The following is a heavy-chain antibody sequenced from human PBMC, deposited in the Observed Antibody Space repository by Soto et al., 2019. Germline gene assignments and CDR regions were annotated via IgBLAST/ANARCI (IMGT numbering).Heavy chain of an antibody. Sequence: SETLSLTCAVSGGSISSGGYSWSWIRQPPGKGLEWIGYIYHSGSTYYNPTLKSPVTISVDRSKNQFSLKLSSVTAADTAVYYCARAEDFWSGYDYWGQGTLVTVSS. CDR2: IYHSGST. D-gene: IGHD3-3*01. CDR3: ARAEDFWSGYDY. V-gene: IGHV4-30-2*01. J-gene: IGHJ4*02. CDR1: GGSISSGGYS.